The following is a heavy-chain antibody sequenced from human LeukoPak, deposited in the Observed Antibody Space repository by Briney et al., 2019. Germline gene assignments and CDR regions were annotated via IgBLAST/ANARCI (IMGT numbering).Heavy chain of an antibody. CDR3: ARDRLGPSFSVSHFDL. CDR1: GFTFVDYG. Sequence: GGSLRLSCATSGFTFVDYGLSWVRRAPGKGLEWLCAINYNGAITDYADSVRGRFTISRDNAKNSLYLRMDSLRAEDTALYYCARDRLGPSFSVSHFDLWGQGTLVTVSS. V-gene: IGHV3-20*04. J-gene: IGHJ4*02. CDR2: INYNGAIT. D-gene: IGHD3-3*02.